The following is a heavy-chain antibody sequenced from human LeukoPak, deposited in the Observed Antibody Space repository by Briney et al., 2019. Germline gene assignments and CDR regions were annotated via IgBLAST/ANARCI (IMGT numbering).Heavy chain of an antibody. CDR3: AREDEYSSSSHGYL. J-gene: IGHJ4*02. CDR2: IYYSGST. CDR1: GGSISSSSYY. Sequence: SETLSLTCTVSGGSISSSSYYWGWIRQPPGKGLEWIGSIYYSGSTYYNPSLKSRVTISVDTSKNQFSLKLSSVTAADTAVYYCAREDEYSSSSHGYLWGQGTLVTVSS. V-gene: IGHV4-39*07. D-gene: IGHD6-6*01.